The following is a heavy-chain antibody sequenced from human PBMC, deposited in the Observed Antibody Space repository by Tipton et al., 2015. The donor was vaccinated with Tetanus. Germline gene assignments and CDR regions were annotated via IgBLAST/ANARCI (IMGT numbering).Heavy chain of an antibody. CDR2: IDYSGRT. Sequence: TLSLTCTVSGGSISSYFWTWIRQPPGKGLEWIGYIDYSGRTDYNPSLKNRVNISLDTSKKQFSLKLTSVTAADTAVYYCVRDRGLTTSGGIGMDVWGQGTTVTVSS. CDR1: GGSISSYF. CDR3: VRDRGLTTSGGIGMDV. D-gene: IGHD4-17*01. J-gene: IGHJ6*02. V-gene: IGHV4-59*01.